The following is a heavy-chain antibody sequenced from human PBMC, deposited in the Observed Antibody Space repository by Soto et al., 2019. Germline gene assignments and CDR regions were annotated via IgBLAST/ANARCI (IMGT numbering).Heavy chain of an antibody. V-gene: IGHV4-30-4*01. CDR1: GGSISSGDYY. D-gene: IGHD2-15*01. Sequence: SETLSLTCTVSGGSISSGDYYWSWIRQPPGKGLEWTGYIYYSGSTYYNPSLKSRVTISVDTSKNQFSLKLSSVTAADTAVYYCARVLMVVAATPDWFDPWGQGTLVTVSS. CDR3: ARVLMVVAATPDWFDP. J-gene: IGHJ5*02. CDR2: IYYSGST.